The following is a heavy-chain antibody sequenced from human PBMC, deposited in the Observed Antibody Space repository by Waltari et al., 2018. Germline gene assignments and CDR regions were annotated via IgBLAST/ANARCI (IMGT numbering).Heavy chain of an antibody. D-gene: IGHD3-9*01. Sequence: EVQLVESGGGLVQPGGSLRLSCAASGFTFNIYAMSWVRQAPGKWLEWVSAIRGSGGSTYYADSVKGRFTISRDNSKNTLYLQMNSLRAEDTAVYYCATSYYDVLTGYSTPWYWGQGTLVTVSS. CDR3: ATSYYDVLTGYSTPWY. CDR2: IRGSGGST. V-gene: IGHV3-23*04. CDR1: GFTFNIYA. J-gene: IGHJ4*02.